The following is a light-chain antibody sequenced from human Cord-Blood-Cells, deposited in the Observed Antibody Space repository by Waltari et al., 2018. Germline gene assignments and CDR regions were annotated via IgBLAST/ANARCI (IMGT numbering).Light chain of an antibody. J-gene: IGKJ2*01. V-gene: IGKV1-39*01. CDR1: QSISSY. CDR3: QQSYSTPYT. Sequence: IQMTPSPSSLSASVGARVTITCRASQSISSYLNWYQQKPGKAPKLLIYAASSLQSGVPSRFSGSGSGTDFTLTISSLQPEDFATYYCQQSYSTPYTFGQGTKLEIK. CDR2: AAS.